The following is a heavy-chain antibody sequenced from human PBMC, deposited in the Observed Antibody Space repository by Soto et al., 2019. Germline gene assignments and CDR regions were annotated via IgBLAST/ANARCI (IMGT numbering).Heavy chain of an antibody. J-gene: IGHJ5*02. CDR1: GGSISSSSYY. CDR2: IYYSGST. CDR3: ARLIAVAGTGGWFDP. D-gene: IGHD6-19*01. V-gene: IGHV4-39*01. Sequence: SETLSLTCTVSGGSISSSSYYWGWIRQPPGKGLEWIGSIYYSGSTYYNPSLKSRVTISVDTSKNQFSLKLSSVTAADTAVYYCARLIAVAGTGGWFDPWGQGTLVTVSS.